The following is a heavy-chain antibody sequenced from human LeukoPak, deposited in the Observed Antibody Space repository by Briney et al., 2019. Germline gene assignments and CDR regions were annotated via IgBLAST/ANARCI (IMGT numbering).Heavy chain of an antibody. D-gene: IGHD4-11*01. CDR3: ARGWMTIDV. J-gene: IGHJ2*01. Sequence: SETLSLTCTVSGGSLSSGGYYWSWIRQPPGKGLEWIGYFSYSGSTNYNPSLKSRVTMSVDTSKNQFSLKVRSVTAADMAVYYCARGWMTIDVWGRGTLVTVSS. CDR1: GGSLSSGGYY. V-gene: IGHV4-61*08. CDR2: FSYSGST.